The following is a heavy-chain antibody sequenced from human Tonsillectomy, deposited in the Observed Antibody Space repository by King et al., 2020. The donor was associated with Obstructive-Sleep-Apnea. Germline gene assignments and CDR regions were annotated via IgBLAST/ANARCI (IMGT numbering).Heavy chain of an antibody. Sequence: VPLQESGPGLVKPSQTLSLTCTVSGGSINSGGFYWSWIRQHPRKGLEWIGYIYYSGSTYYNPSLKSRVIISVDTSKNQFSLKLSSVTAADTALYYCATTYTGYDRGRFDYWGQGTLVTVSS. J-gene: IGHJ4*02. CDR3: ATTYTGYDRGRFDY. CDR2: IYYSGST. V-gene: IGHV4-31*03. D-gene: IGHD5-12*01. CDR1: GGSINSGGFY.